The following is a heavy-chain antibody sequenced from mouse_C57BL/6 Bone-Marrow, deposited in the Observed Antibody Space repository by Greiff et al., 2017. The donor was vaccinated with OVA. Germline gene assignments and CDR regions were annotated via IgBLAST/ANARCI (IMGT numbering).Heavy chain of an antibody. CDR2: IRNKANNHAT. CDR1: GFTFSDAW. V-gene: IGHV6-6*01. Sequence: DVQLVESGGGLVQPGGSMKLSCAASGFTFSDAWMDWVRQSPEKGLEWVAEIRNKANNHATYYAESVKGRFTISRDDSKSSVYLQMNSLRAEDTGIYYCTVITTVVEGGDWGQGTTLTVSS. J-gene: IGHJ2*01. CDR3: TVITTVVEGGD. D-gene: IGHD1-1*01.